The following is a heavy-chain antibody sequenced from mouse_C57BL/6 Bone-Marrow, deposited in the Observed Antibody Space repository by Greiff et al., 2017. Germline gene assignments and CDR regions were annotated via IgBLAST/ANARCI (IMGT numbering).Heavy chain of an antibody. D-gene: IGHD1-1*01. CDR1: GFSLTSYG. CDR2: IWSGGST. CDR3: ARDGSSYVDWYFDV. V-gene: IGHV2-2*01. J-gene: IGHJ1*03. Sequence: VQLQESGPGLVQPSQSLSITCTVSGFSLTSYGVHWVRQSPGKGLEWLGVIWSGGSTDYNAAFISRLSISKDNSKSQVFFKMNSLQADDTAIYYCARDGSSYVDWYFDVWGTGTTVTVSS.